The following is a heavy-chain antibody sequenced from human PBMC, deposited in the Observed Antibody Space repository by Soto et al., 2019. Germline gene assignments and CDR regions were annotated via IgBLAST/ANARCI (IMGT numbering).Heavy chain of an antibody. CDR3: AKMVFVDSYGSESEYPHFDY. J-gene: IGHJ4*02. V-gene: IGHV3-23*01. Sequence: SLRPYCSASGLTLCSYSTTCARQAPGKWLECVSVISGSGGSTYYAVSVKGRLTIARDNSKNTLYLQLNNVRAEDTAFYYCAKMVFVDSYGSESEYPHFDYWGQGTLVTVSS. D-gene: IGHD3-10*01. CDR2: ISGSGGST. CDR1: GLTLCSYS.